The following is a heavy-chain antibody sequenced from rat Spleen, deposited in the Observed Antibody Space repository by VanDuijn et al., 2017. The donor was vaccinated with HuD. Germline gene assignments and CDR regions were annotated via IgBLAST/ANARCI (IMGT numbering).Heavy chain of an antibody. Sequence: EVQLVESDGGLVQPGRSLKLSCAASGFTFSDYYMAWVRQAPKKGLEWVATISYDGSSTYYRDSVKGRYTISRDNAKSTLYLQMDSLRSEDTATYYCARGAGVDYWGQGVMVTVSS. CDR3: ARGAGVDY. J-gene: IGHJ2*01. CDR2: ISYDGSST. CDR1: GFTFSDYY. D-gene: IGHD5-1*01. V-gene: IGHV5-7*01.